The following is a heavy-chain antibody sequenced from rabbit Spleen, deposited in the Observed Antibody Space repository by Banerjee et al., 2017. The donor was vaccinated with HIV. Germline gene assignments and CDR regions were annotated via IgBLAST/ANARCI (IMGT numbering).Heavy chain of an antibody. D-gene: IGHD6-1*01. Sequence: QEQLVESGGGLVQPGGSLKLSCKASGFSFNSGYDMCWVRQAPGKGLEWIACVYNGDSGSRAYYATWAKGRFTISKTSSTRVTLQVTSLTAADTATYFCARDLLYAGYVDYGYGTDLWGPGTLVTVS. J-gene: IGHJ4*01. CDR2: VYNGDSGSRA. CDR3: ARDLLYAGYVDYGYGTDL. V-gene: IGHV1S45*01. CDR1: GFSFNSGYD.